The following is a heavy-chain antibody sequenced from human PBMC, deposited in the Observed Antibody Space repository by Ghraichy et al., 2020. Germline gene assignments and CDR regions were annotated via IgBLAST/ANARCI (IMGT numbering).Heavy chain of an antibody. CDR3: ARVAVTKIDY. J-gene: IGHJ4*02. D-gene: IGHD4-11*01. V-gene: IGHV3-48*03. CDR1: GFTFSSYE. CDR2: ISSSGSTI. Sequence: GGSLRLSCAASGFTFSSYEMNWVRQAPGKGLEWVSYISSSGSTIYYADSVKGRFTISRDNAKNSLYLQMNSLRAEDTAVYYCARVAVTKIDYWGQGTLVTVSS.